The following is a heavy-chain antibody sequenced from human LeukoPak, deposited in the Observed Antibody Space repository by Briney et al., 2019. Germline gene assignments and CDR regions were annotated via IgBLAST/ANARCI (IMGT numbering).Heavy chain of an antibody. J-gene: IGHJ5*02. CDR1: GVSISSYY. V-gene: IGHV4-39*07. Sequence: PSETLSLTCTVSGVSISSYYWGWIRQPPGKGLEWIGSIYYSGSTYYNPSLKSRVTISVDTSKNQFSLKLSSVTAADTAVYYCARKLMDSSGWYPNWFDPWGQGTLVTVSS. CDR2: IYYSGST. D-gene: IGHD6-19*01. CDR3: ARKLMDSSGWYPNWFDP.